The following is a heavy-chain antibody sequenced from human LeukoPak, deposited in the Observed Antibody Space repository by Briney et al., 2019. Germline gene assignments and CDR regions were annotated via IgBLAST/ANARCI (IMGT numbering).Heavy chain of an antibody. CDR1: GGYISSSSSF. CDR2: VCYSGNT. Sequence: SETLSLTCTVSGGYISSSSSFWAWIRQPPGKGLEWIGNVCYSGNTHYNPSLKSRVTISLDTSKSQFSLRLTSVTAADTAVYYCARGNYGMDVWGQGTTVTVSS. J-gene: IGHJ6*02. CDR3: ARGNYGMDV. V-gene: IGHV4-39*01.